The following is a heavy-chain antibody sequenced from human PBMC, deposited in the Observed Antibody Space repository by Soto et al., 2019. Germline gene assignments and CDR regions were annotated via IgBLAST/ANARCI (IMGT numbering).Heavy chain of an antibody. CDR3: AKSGRGPPLY. Sequence: EVQLLESGGGLVQPGGSLRLSCAASGFTFSSYAMSWVRQAPGKGLEWVSAISGSGGSTYYVDSVKGRFTISRHNSKNASKLQMNSLRAEDRAVYYCAKSGRGPPLYSGQGTLVTVSS. CDR1: GFTFSSYA. V-gene: IGHV3-23*01. CDR2: ISGSGGST. D-gene: IGHD3-10*01. J-gene: IGHJ4*02.